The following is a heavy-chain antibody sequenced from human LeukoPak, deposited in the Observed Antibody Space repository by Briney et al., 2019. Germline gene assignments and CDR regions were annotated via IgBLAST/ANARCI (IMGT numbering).Heavy chain of an antibody. CDR2: INHSGST. V-gene: IGHV4-34*01. J-gene: IGHJ4*02. CDR1: GGSFSGFY. Sequence: SETLSLTCAVYGGSFSGFYWSWIRQPPGKGLEWIGEINHSGSTNYNPSLKSRVTISVDTSKNQFSLKLSSVTAADTAVYYCASTRASGIVEVPAAPFDYWGQGTLVTVSS. D-gene: IGHD2-2*01. CDR3: ASTRASGIVEVPAAPFDY.